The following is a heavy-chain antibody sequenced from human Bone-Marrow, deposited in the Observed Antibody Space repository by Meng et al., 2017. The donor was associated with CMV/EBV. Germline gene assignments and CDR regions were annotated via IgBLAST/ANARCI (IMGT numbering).Heavy chain of an antibody. D-gene: IGHD6-13*01. CDR1: GFTFSSYW. CDR2: INSDGSST. V-gene: IGHV3-74*01. CDR3: ARERKTRIAAAEPWYFDP. Sequence: GASLKISWAASGFTFSSYWMHWVRQAPGKGLVWVSRINSDGSSTSYADSVKGRFTISRDNAKNTLYLQMNSLRAEDTAVYYCARERKTRIAAAEPWYFDPGGRGTLVTVSS. J-gene: IGHJ2*01.